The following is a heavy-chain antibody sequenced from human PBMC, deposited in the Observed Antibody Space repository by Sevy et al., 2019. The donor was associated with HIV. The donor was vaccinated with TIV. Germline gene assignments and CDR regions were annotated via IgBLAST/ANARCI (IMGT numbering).Heavy chain of an antibody. D-gene: IGHD2-21*02. CDR1: GYTFTSYA. J-gene: IGHJ4*02. CDR3: VRANSGDCPSRGYFDY. Sequence: ASVKVSCKASGYTFTSYAFHWVRQAPGQGLEWMGWIDAGNGNTKYSQKFQGRVTLTRKTSASTDYMELSSLRSEDTSIYYCVRANSGDCPSRGYFDYWGQGTLVTVSS. CDR2: IDAGNGNT. V-gene: IGHV1-3*01.